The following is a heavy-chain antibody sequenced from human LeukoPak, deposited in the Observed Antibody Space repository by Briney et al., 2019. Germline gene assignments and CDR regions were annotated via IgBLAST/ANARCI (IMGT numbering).Heavy chain of an antibody. V-gene: IGHV4-34*01. CDR1: GGSFSGYY. J-gene: IGHJ3*02. CDR3: AKSNGYGLIDI. Sequence: SETLSLTCAVYGGSFSGYYWTWIRQPPGKGLEWIGEINHSGSTNYNPSLKSRVTISVDTSKNQFSLNLTSVTAADTAVYYCAKSNGYGLIDIWGQGTMVTVSS. D-gene: IGHD3-10*01. CDR2: INHSGST.